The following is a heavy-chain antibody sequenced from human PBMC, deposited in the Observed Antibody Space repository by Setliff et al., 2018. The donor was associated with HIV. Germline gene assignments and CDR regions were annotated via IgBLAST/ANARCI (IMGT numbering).Heavy chain of an antibody. CDR3: ASSITVAAGRSHYYYAMDV. D-gene: IGHD1-20*01. CDR1: GYVFTSYW. V-gene: IGHV5-51*01. Sequence: GESLKIYCKGSGYVFTSYWIGWVRQMPGKGLEWMGIIYPGDSDTRYRPSFQGQVTISADKSISTAYLQWSSLKTSDSAMYYCASSITVAAGRSHYYYAMDVWRQGTTVTVSS. CDR2: IYPGDSDT. J-gene: IGHJ6*02.